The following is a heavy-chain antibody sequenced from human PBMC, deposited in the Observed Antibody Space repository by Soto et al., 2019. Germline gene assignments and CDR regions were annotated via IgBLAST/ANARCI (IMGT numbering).Heavy chain of an antibody. CDR3: TSTVAAPRSFYSYYGLDV. J-gene: IGHJ6*02. D-gene: IGHD6-6*01. Sequence: QVQLQESGPGLVEPSQTLSLTCTVSGGSISSGDYYWSWIRQPPGKGLEWIGYIYYSESTNYIPSLKSRITISVDTSKNQFSLKLSSVTAADTAVYFCTSTVAAPRSFYSYYGLDVWGQGTTVAVSS. V-gene: IGHV4-30-4*01. CDR2: IYYSEST. CDR1: GGSISSGDYY.